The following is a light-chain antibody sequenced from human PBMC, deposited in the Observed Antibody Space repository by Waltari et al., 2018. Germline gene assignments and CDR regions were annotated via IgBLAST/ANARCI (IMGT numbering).Light chain of an antibody. Sequence: QSALPQPASVSGSPGQSITISCTGTSNAVGSYDLVSWYQQQPRKVPKLIIYEDTKRPSGVSDRFSGSKSGNTASLTISGLQAEDEADYYCCSYAGRHTSHVFGTGTKVTVL. CDR1: SNAVGSYDL. J-gene: IGLJ1*01. V-gene: IGLV2-23*01. CDR2: EDT. CDR3: CSYAGRHTSHV.